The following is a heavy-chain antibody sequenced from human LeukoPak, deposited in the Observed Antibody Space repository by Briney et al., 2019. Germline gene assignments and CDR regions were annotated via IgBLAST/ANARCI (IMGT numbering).Heavy chain of an antibody. CDR3: ASMGGYKSATSYFDY. J-gene: IGHJ4*02. D-gene: IGHD2-15*01. CDR1: GYSFTSYW. V-gene: IGHV5-51*01. Sequence: GESLQISSKGSGYSFTSYWIGWVRQMPGKGLEWMGIIYPGDSDTRYSPSFQGQVTISADKSISTAYLRWSSLKASDTAMYYCASMGGYKSATSYFDYWGQGTLVTVSS. CDR2: IYPGDSDT.